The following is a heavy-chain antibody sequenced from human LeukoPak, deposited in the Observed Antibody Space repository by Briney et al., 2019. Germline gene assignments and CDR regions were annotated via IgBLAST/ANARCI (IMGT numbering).Heavy chain of an antibody. Sequence: SETLSLTCAVYGGSFSGYYWSWIRQPPGKGLEWTGEINHSGSTNYNPSLKSRVTISVDTSKNQFSLKLSSVTAADTAVYYCARKHSYRQTPFDYWGQGTLVTVSS. CDR3: ARKHSYRQTPFDY. CDR1: GGSFSGYY. CDR2: INHSGST. V-gene: IGHV4-34*01. D-gene: IGHD5-18*01. J-gene: IGHJ4*02.